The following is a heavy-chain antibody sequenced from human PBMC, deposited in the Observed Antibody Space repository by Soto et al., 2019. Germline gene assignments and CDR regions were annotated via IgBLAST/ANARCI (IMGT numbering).Heavy chain of an antibody. D-gene: IGHD6-25*01. V-gene: IGHV3-30*04. CDR1: GVTFSYYA. J-gene: IGHJ4*02. CDR3: ARAGGGYLDY. CDR2: ISNDGSQK. Sequence: QVQLEESGGGLVQPGRSLRLSCAASGVTFSYYALHWVRQAPGEGLEWVAYISNDGSQKLYTDSVEGRLSISRDNSMTTLYLQMNSLRAEDTAVYYCARAGGGYLDYWGQGSLVTVSS.